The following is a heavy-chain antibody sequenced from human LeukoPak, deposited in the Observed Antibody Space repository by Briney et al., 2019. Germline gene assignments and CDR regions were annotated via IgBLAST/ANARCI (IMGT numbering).Heavy chain of an antibody. Sequence: GRSLRLSCAASGFTFSSYAMSWVRQAPGKGLEWVSAISGSGGSTYYADSVKGRFTISRDNSKNTLYLQMNSLRAEDTAVYYCAKLGSGWYGVDYWGQGTLVTVSS. CDR3: AKLGSGWYGVDY. CDR1: GFTFSSYA. V-gene: IGHV3-23*01. J-gene: IGHJ4*02. D-gene: IGHD6-19*01. CDR2: ISGSGGST.